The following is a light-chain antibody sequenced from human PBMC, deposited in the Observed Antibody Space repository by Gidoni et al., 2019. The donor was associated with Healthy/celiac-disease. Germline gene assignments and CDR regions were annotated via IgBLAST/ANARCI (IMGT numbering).Light chain of an antibody. Sequence: EIVLTQSPATLSLSPGETATLTCRASPSVSSYLAWYQQKPGQAPRLLIFDASNRAPGITARCSGSGSGTDFTLTISSREPEDFAGYYCQLRGNRPPRTFGGGTKVEIK. CDR3: QLRGNRPPRT. V-gene: IGKV3-11*01. CDR2: DAS. J-gene: IGKJ4*01. CDR1: PSVSSY.